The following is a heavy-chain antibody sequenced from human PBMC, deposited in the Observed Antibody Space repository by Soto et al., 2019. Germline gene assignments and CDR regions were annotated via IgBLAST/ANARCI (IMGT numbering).Heavy chain of an antibody. D-gene: IGHD3-10*01. J-gene: IGHJ4*02. V-gene: IGHV4-59*01. Sequence: SETLSLTCTVSGGSISSYYWSWIRQPPGKGLEWIGYIYYSGSTNYNPSLKSRVTISVDTSKNQFSLKLSSVTAADTAVYYCARELDYYGSGDYWGQGTLVTVSS. CDR3: ARELDYYGSGDY. CDR2: IYYSGST. CDR1: GGSISSYY.